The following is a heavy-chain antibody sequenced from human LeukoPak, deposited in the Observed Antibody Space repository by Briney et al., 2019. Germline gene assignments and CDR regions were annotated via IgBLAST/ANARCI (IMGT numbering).Heavy chain of an antibody. V-gene: IGHV4-39*01. CDR1: GGSISSNTYF. CDR2: IRYSGST. D-gene: IGHD5/OR15-5a*01. Sequence: SETLSLTCNVSGGSISSNTYFWGWIRRPPRKGLEWIGSIRYSGSTYYNPSLKSRVTISVYTSNNQFSLHLTSLTAADTAVYYCATSDTVSTYNWFDPWGLGTLVTVS. J-gene: IGHJ5*02. CDR3: ATSDTVSTYNWFDP.